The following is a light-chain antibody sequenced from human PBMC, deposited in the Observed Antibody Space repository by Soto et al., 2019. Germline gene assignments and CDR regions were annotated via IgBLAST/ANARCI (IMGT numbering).Light chain of an antibody. Sequence: QSVLTQPASVSGSPGQSITIPCTGASSDVGAYDYVSWYQQHPGKAPKLMIFDVSNRPSGVSNRFSGSKSGNTASLTISGLQAEDEADYYCSSYTSTSTGVFGTGTKVTVL. CDR3: SSYTSTSTGV. V-gene: IGLV2-14*01. CDR2: DVS. J-gene: IGLJ1*01. CDR1: SSDVGAYDY.